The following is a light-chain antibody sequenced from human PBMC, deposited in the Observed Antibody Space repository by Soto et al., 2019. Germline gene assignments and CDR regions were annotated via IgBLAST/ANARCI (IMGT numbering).Light chain of an antibody. CDR3: QSYDSSLSGVV. Sequence: QSVLTQPPSVSGAPGQRVTISCTGSSSNIGAGFDVHWYQQLPGTAPKLLIYGNTNRPSGVPDRFSGSKSDTSASLAITGLQAEDEADYYCQSYDSSLSGVVFGGGTKVTV. V-gene: IGLV1-40*01. CDR2: GNT. CDR1: SSNIGAGFD. J-gene: IGLJ2*01.